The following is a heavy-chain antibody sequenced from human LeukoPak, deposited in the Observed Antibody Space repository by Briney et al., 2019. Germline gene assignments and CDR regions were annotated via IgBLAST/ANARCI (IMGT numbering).Heavy chain of an antibody. J-gene: IGHJ4*02. CDR3: AKDSLVATSPFDY. CDR2: ISGSGGST. V-gene: IGHV3-23*01. D-gene: IGHD5-12*01. CDR1: GFTFSSYA. Sequence: AGGSLRLSCAASGFTFSSYAMSWVRQAPGKGLEWVSAISGSGGSTYYADSVKGRFTISRDNSKNTLYLQMSSLRAEDTAVYYCAKDSLVATSPFDYWGQGTLVTVSS.